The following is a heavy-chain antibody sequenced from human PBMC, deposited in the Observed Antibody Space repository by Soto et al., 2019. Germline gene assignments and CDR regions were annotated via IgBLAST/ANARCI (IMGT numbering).Heavy chain of an antibody. D-gene: IGHD3-3*01. CDR1: GFTFSDHY. CDR2: TRNKANSYTT. V-gene: IGHV3-72*01. J-gene: IGHJ6*02. Sequence: EVQLVESGGGLVQPGGSLRLSCAASGFTFSDHYMDWVRQAPGKGLEWVGRTRNKANSYTTEYAASVKGRFTISRDDSKTSLYLQMNSLKTEDTAVYYCAREVGLRFLEWSYYYYYGMDVWGQGTTVTVSS. CDR3: AREVGLRFLEWSYYYYYGMDV.